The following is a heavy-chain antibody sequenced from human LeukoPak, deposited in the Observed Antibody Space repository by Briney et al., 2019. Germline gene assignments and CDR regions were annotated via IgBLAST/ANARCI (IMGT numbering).Heavy chain of an antibody. CDR2: ISGSGGST. V-gene: IGHV3-23*01. J-gene: IGHJ4*02. D-gene: IGHD6-19*01. Sequence: AGGSLRLSCAASGFTFSSYAMSWVRQAPGKGLEWVSAISGSGGSTYYADSVKGRFTISRDNSKNTLYLQMNSLRAEDTAVYYCAKVEKVAGRYYFGYWGQGTLVTVSS. CDR1: GFTFSSYA. CDR3: AKVEKVAGRYYFGY.